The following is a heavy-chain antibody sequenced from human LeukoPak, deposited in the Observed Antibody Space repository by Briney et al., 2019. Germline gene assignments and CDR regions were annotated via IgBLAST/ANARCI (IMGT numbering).Heavy chain of an antibody. J-gene: IGHJ4*02. CDR3: ARHRRYSYGYAFDY. CDR1: GYTFTGCY. V-gene: IGHV1-2*02. CDR2: INPNSGGT. D-gene: IGHD5-18*01. Sequence: VASVKVSCKASGYTFTGCYMHWVRQAPGQGLEWMGWINPNSGGTNYAQKFQGRVTMTRDTSISTAYMELSRLRSDDTAVYYCARHRRYSYGYAFDYWGQGTLVTVSS.